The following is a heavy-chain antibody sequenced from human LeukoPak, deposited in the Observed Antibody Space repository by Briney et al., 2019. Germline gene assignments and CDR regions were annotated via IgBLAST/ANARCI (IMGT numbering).Heavy chain of an antibody. D-gene: IGHD5-24*01. Sequence: GGSLRLSCAASGFTFSNAWMSWVRQAPGKGLEWVGRIKSKTDGGTTDCAAPVKGRFTISRDDSKNTLYLQMNSLRAEDTAVYYCARDGTDGPIPLGAFDIWGQGTMVTVSS. CDR1: GFTFSNAW. CDR2: IKSKTDGGTT. CDR3: ARDGTDGPIPLGAFDI. V-gene: IGHV3-15*01. J-gene: IGHJ3*02.